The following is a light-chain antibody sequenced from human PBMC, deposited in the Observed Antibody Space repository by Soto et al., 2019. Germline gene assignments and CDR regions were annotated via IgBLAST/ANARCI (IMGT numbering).Light chain of an antibody. CDR3: QQYHNWPPIT. Sequence: EVEVAQSPPTLSLSPVERANLSFRASQFVSSNLAWYQQKPGQAPRLLIYGASTRATGIPARFSGSGSGTEFTLTISNLQSEDFAVYSCQQYHNWPPITCGQGTRREIK. CDR1: QFVSSN. V-gene: IGKV3D-15*01. J-gene: IGKJ5*01. CDR2: GAS.